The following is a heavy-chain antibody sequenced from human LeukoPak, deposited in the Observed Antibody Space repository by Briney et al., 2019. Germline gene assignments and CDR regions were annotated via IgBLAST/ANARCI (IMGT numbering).Heavy chain of an antibody. V-gene: IGHV3-11*01. D-gene: IGHD5-24*01. CDR2: ITDSGSSK. CDR1: GFTFSDFY. CDR3: ARVSGGDGYNYGYYYYYMDV. J-gene: IGHJ6*03. Sequence: PGGSLRLSCAASGFTFSDFYMTWIRQAPGKGLEWVSHITDSGSSKYYADSVKDRFTISRDNAKNSLYLQMNSLRAEDTALYYCARVSGGDGYNYGYYYYYMDVWGKGTTVTVSS.